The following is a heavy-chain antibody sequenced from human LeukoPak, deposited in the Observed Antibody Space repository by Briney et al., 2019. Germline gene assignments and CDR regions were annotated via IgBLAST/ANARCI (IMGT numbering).Heavy chain of an antibody. D-gene: IGHD6-19*01. CDR1: GGSFSGYY. Sequence: SETLSLTCVVYGGSFSGYYCSWIRQPPGKGLEWIGEIDQSGTTNYNPSLKSRVTISIDTSKNQFSLKLSSVTAADTAVYYCARGAPSIAVAGDVEYFQHWGQGTLVTVSS. J-gene: IGHJ1*01. V-gene: IGHV4-34*01. CDR2: IDQSGTT. CDR3: ARGAPSIAVAGDVEYFQH.